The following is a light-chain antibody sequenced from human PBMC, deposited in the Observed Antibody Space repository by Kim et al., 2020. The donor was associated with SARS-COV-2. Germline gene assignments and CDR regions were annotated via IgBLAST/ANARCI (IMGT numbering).Light chain of an antibody. Sequence: DIQMTQSPSTLSASVGDRVTITCRASQSISSWLAWYQQKPGKAPKPLIYKASSLESGVPSRFSGSGSGTEFTLTISSLQPDDFATYYCQQYNSYPWTFGRGTKVDIK. CDR3: QQYNSYPWT. V-gene: IGKV1-5*03. CDR1: QSISSW. J-gene: IGKJ1*01. CDR2: KAS.